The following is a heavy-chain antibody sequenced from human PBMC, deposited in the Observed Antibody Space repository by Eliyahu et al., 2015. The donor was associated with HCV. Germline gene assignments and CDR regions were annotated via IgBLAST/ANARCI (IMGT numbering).Heavy chain of an antibody. V-gene: IGHV1-46*01. D-gene: IGHD4-23*01. CDR1: GYTFTSYY. CDR3: ARTHGGRPIPYYYYGMDV. Sequence: QVQLVQSGAEVKKPGASVKVSCKASGYTFTSYYMHWVRQAPGQGLEWMGIINPSGGSTSYAQKFQGRVTMTRDTSTSTVYMELSSLRSEDTAVYYCARTHGGRPIPYYYYGMDVWGQGTTVTVSS. CDR2: INPSGGST. J-gene: IGHJ6*02.